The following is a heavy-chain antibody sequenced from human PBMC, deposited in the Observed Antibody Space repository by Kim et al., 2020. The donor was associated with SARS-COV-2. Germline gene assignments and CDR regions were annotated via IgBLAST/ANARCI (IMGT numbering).Heavy chain of an antibody. V-gene: IGHV1-3*01. CDR3: ARGVGVTTGFFDY. D-gene: IGHD1-26*01. J-gene: IGHJ4*02. Sequence: TQKFKDRVTITRDTSASTAYMELSSLRSEDTAVYYCARGVGVTTGFFDYWGQGTLVTVSS.